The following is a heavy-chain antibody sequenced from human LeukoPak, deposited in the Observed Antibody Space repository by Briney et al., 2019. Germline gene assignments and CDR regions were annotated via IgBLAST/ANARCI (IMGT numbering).Heavy chain of an antibody. V-gene: IGHV4-34*01. CDR2: INPSRNT. Sequence: SETLSLTCAVFGGSFSGYYWNWIRQPPGKGLEWIGQINPSRNTNYNPSLKSRVTISVDTSKNQFSLNLSSVTAADTAMYYCARAVLATKSEHWFDSWGQGTLVTVSS. CDR3: ARAVLATKSEHWFDS. J-gene: IGHJ5*01. D-gene: IGHD2-8*01. CDR1: GGSFSGYY.